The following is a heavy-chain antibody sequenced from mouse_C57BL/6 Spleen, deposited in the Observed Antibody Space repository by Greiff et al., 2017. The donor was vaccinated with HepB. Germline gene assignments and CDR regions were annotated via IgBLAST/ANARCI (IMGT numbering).Heavy chain of an antibody. Sequence: QVQLQQSGAELAKPGASVKLSCKASGYTFTSYWMHWVKQRPGQGLEWIGYINPSSGYTKYNQKFKDKATLTADTSSSTAYMQLSSLTYEDSAGYYCARRDMDDYEAMDYWGQGTSVTVSS. D-gene: IGHD1-1*02. V-gene: IGHV1-7*01. CDR2: INPSSGYT. J-gene: IGHJ4*01. CDR1: GYTFTSYW. CDR3: ARRDMDDYEAMDY.